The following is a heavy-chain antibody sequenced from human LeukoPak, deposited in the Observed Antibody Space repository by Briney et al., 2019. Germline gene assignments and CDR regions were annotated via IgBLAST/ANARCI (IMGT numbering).Heavy chain of an antibody. J-gene: IGHJ6*02. CDR1: GFTFSNYY. CDR2: ISSSSSYT. CDR3: ARDDIAARRVYYYYYGMDV. Sequence: GGSLRLSCAASGFTFSNYYMSWIRQAPGKGLEWVSYISSSSSYTNYADSVKGRFTISRDNAKNSLYLQMNSLRAEDTAVYYCARDDIAARRVYYYYYGMDVWGQGTTVTVSS. V-gene: IGHV3-11*06. D-gene: IGHD6-6*01.